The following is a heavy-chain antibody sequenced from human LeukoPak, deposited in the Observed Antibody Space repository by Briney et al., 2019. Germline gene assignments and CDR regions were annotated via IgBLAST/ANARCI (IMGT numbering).Heavy chain of an antibody. J-gene: IGHJ5*02. D-gene: IGHD3-9*01. V-gene: IGHV4-39*01. CDR1: GGSVTSSDYY. CDR2: MSYGGNT. Sequence: SETLSLTCTVSGGSVTSSDYYWGWIRQPPGEGLEWIGSMSYGGNTDYNPSLKSRVTMSIDTSKNQFFLKLSSVTAADTAVYYCARRPYDILTGYPFAPWGQGTLVAVSS. CDR3: ARRPYDILTGYPFAP.